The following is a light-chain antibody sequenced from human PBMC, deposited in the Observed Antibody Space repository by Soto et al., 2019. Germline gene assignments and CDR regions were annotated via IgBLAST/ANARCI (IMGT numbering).Light chain of an antibody. CDR3: QQYNTYPRWT. J-gene: IGKJ1*01. V-gene: IGKV1-5*03. Sequence: DIQMTQSPSTLSASVGDRVTITCRASQSISNYLAWYQQKPGKALKLLISKASTLESRVPSRFSGSGSGTEFTLTISSLQPDDFATYYCQQYNTYPRWTFGQGTKVETK. CDR1: QSISNY. CDR2: KAS.